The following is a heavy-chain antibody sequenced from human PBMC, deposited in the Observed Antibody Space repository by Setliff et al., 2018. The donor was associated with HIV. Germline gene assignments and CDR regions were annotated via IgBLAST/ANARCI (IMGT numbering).Heavy chain of an antibody. CDR1: GGSIRTGAYY. Sequence: SETLSLTCTVSGGSIRTGAYYWGWIRQPPGKGLEWIGSIYYDGNTRYNPSLKSRVTISLDTSKNRFSLQLTSVTAADTAVYYCARHRDGGTYPLDYWGQGTLVTVSS. V-gene: IGHV4-39*01. D-gene: IGHD1-26*01. CDR3: ARHRDGGTYPLDY. CDR2: IYYDGNT. J-gene: IGHJ4*02.